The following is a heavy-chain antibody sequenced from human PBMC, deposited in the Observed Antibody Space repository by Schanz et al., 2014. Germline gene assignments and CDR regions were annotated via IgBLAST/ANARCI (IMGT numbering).Heavy chain of an antibody. CDR1: GGTFSSST. V-gene: IGHV1-69*08. D-gene: IGHD3-9*01. Sequence: QVQLVQSGAEVKKPGSSVQVSCKASGGTFSSSTLTWVRQAPGQGLEWMGRIIPILDKTNYAQKFQGRVTMTADKSTSTVYMEVSGLRSEDTAVYYCAKVDRTRYYAMDVWGQWTTVTVSS. CDR2: IIPILDKT. J-gene: IGHJ6*02. CDR3: AKVDRTRYYAMDV.